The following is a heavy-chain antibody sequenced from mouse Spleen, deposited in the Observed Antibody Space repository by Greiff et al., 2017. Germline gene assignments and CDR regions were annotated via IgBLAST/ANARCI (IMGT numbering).Heavy chain of an antibody. Sequence: EVQLQESGPELVKPGASVKISCKASGYSFTGYYMHWVKQSHGNILDWIGYIYPYNGVSSYNQKFKGKATLTVDKSSSTAYMELRSLTSEDSAVYYCASYYYGSSLYYFDYWGQGTTLTVSS. CDR3: ASYYYGSSLYYFDY. CDR2: IYPYNGVS. J-gene: IGHJ2*01. D-gene: IGHD1-1*01. CDR1: GYSFTGYY. V-gene: IGHV1-31*01.